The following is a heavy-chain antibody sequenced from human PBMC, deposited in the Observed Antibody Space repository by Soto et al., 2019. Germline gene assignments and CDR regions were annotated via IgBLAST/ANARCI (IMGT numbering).Heavy chain of an antibody. CDR3: AKVDCSGGSCYSIDY. J-gene: IGHJ4*02. CDR1: GFTFSSYA. Sequence: GGSLRLSCAASGFTFSSYAMSWVRQAPGKGLEWVSSIGGSGGSTYYADSVKGRLTVSRDNSKTTLYLQMNSLRAEDTAVYYCAKVDCSGGSCYSIDYWGQGTLVTVSS. D-gene: IGHD2-15*01. CDR2: IGGSGGST. V-gene: IGHV3-23*01.